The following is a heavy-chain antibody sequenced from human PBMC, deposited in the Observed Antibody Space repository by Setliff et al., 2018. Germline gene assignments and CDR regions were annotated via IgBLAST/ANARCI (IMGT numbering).Heavy chain of an antibody. CDR2: IRYDGSYK. Sequence: ESGFAFSTYGMHWVRQAPGKGLEWVAFIRYDGSYKYYEDSVKGRFTISRDNSENTLDLQMNSLRVEDTALYYCAKVKKQLIRGSGFDYWGQGTLVTVSS. J-gene: IGHJ4*02. CDR3: AKVKKQLIRGSGFDY. CDR1: GFAFSTYG. V-gene: IGHV3-30*02. D-gene: IGHD1-1*01.